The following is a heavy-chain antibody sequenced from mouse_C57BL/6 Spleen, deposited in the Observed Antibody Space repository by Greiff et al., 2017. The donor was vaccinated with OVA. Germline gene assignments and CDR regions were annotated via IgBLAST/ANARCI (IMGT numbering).Heavy chain of an antibody. CDR2: ICTGGGYI. D-gene: IGHD2-12*01. J-gene: IGHJ3*01. V-gene: IGHV5-9-1*02. CDR1: GFTFSSYA. CDR3: TREGYSDSFAY. Sequence: EVKLMESGAGLVKPGGSLKLSCAASGFTFSSYAMSWVRQTPEKRLEWVAYICTGGGYIYYADTVKGRFTITRDNARNTVYLQISSLKSEDTAVYYCTREGYSDSFAYWGQGTLVTVSA.